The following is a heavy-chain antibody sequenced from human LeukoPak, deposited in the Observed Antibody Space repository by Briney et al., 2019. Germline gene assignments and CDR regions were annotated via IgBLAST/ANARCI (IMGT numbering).Heavy chain of an antibody. V-gene: IGHV3-23*01. CDR3: AKEFYYGSGSYYPTFDF. Sequence: PGGSLRLSCAASGFTFSSYAMSWVRQAPGKGLEWVSAISGSGGTTYYADSVKGRFTISRDNSKNTLYLQMNSLRAEDTALYYCAKEFYYGSGSYYPTFDFWGQGTLVTVSS. CDR1: GFTFSSYA. D-gene: IGHD3-10*01. CDR2: ISGSGGTT. J-gene: IGHJ4*02.